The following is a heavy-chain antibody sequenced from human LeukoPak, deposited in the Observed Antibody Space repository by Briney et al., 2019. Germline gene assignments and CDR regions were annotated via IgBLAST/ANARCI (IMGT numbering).Heavy chain of an antibody. Sequence: EASVKVSCKASGGTFSSYAISWVRQAPGQGLEWMGGIIPIFGTANYAQKFQGRVTITADESTSTAYMELSSLRSEDTAVYYCASGVVGVVVPAAIGNWFDPWGQGTLVTVSS. CDR2: IIPIFGTA. D-gene: IGHD2-2*01. CDR3: ASGVVGVVVPAAIGNWFDP. CDR1: GGTFSSYA. J-gene: IGHJ5*02. V-gene: IGHV1-69*01.